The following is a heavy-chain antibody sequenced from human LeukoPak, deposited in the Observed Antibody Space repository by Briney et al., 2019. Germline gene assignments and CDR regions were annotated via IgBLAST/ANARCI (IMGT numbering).Heavy chain of an antibody. J-gene: IGHJ4*02. CDR2: IWYDGSNK. CDR1: GFTFSSYG. D-gene: IGHD3-16*01. Sequence: GGSLRLSCAASGFTFSSYGMHWVRQAPGKGLEWVAVIWYDGSNKYYADSVKGRFTISRDNAKNSLCLQMDSLRAEDSAVYYCARLRSGGASVLHYFDYWGQGTLVTVSS. CDR3: ARLRSGGASVLHYFDY. V-gene: IGHV3-33*03.